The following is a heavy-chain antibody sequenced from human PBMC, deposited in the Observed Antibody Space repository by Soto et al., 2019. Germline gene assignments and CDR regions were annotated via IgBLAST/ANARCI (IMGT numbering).Heavy chain of an antibody. CDR3: ASRVDGLYRGNDRYYLEY. CDR1: GGPISTSAYY. V-gene: IGHV4-39*01. J-gene: IGHJ4*02. Sequence: SETLSLICPVSGGPISTSAYYWGWIRQHPGKGLEWIGTIYYSGTSYHNPSIKSRVTISVDTSKNQFAVTLTSVTAADAAVYYCASRVDGLYRGNDRYYLEYWGQGTLVTVS. D-gene: IGHD5-12*01. CDR2: IYYSGTS.